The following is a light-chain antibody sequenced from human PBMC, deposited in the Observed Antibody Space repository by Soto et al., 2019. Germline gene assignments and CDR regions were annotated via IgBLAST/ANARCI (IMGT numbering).Light chain of an antibody. CDR1: QDIGVR. CDR2: AAS. CDR3: LQVFFYPRT. J-gene: IGKJ1*01. V-gene: IGKV1-12*01. Sequence: DIQMTQSPSSLSASIGDRVTITCRASQDIGVRVAWFQQKPGKAPKYLIQAASSLQSGVPSRFSGSGSGTEFFLRINNLQPEDFATYFCLQVFFYPRTFGHGTKVDI.